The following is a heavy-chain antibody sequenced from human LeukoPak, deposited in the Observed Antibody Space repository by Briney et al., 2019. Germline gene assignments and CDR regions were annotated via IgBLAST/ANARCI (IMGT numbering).Heavy chain of an antibody. CDR2: IYPGDSDT. J-gene: IGHJ4*02. CDR1: GYSFTSYW. CDR3: ARQSEELVGYFDY. V-gene: IGHV5-51*01. D-gene: IGHD1-7*01. Sequence: GESLKISCEGSGYSFTSYWIGWVRQMPGKGLEWMGIIYPGDSDTRYSPSFQGQVTISADKSISTAYLQWSSLKASDTAMYYCARQSEELVGYFDYWGQGTLVTVSS.